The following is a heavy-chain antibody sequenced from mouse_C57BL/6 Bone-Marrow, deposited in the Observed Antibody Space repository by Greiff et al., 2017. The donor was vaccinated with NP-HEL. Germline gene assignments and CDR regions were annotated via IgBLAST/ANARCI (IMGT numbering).Heavy chain of an antibody. CDR1: GFSLTSYG. D-gene: IGHD2-5*01. V-gene: IGHV2-5*01. Sequence: VQGVESGPGLVQPSQSLSITCTVSGFSLTSYGVHWVRQSPGKGLEWLGVIWRGGSTDYNAAFMSRLSITKDNSKSQVFLKMNSLQADDTAIYYCARLYYSKGYYYAMDYWGQGTSVTVSS. J-gene: IGHJ4*01. CDR3: ARLYYSKGYYYAMDY. CDR2: IWRGGST.